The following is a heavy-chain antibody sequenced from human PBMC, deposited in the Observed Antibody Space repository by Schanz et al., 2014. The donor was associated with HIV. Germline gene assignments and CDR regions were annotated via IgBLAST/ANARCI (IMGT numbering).Heavy chain of an antibody. J-gene: IGHJ4*02. Sequence: QMQLVESGGGVVRPGRSLRLSCEASGFTFDNYGMHWVRQAPGKGLEWVAVISYDGRNKHFADSVKGRFTMSRDNSKNTLYLQMTTLRIDDTAVYYCAKPEYDSRGNSQSHFDYWGQGTLVTVSS. D-gene: IGHD3-22*01. V-gene: IGHV3-30*18. CDR2: ISYDGRNK. CDR1: GFTFDNYG. CDR3: AKPEYDSRGNSQSHFDY.